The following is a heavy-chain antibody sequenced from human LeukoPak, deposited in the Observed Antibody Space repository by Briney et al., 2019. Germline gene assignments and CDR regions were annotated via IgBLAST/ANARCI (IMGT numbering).Heavy chain of an antibody. D-gene: IGHD6-6*01. CDR2: MNPNSGNT. V-gene: IGHV1-8*01. CDR1: GYTFTSYD. Sequence: ASVKVSCKASGYTFTSYDINWVRQATGEGLEWMGWMNPNSGNTGYAQKFQGRVTMTRNPSISTAYMEMSSLRSEDTAVYYCARGWIAARPLAYWGQGTLVTVSS. CDR3: ARGWIAARPLAY. J-gene: IGHJ4*02.